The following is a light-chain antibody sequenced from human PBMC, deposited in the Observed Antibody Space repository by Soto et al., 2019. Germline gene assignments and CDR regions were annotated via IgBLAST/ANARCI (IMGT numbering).Light chain of an antibody. J-gene: IGKJ4*01. CDR1: QIVSSSY. CDR2: GAS. CDR3: QQDYNLPLT. V-gene: IGKV3D-7*01. Sequence: EIVMPQSPATLSLSPGERATLSCRASQIVSSSYLSWYQQKSGQAPRLLIYGASTRATGIPARFSGSGSGTDFTLTISSLQPEDFAVYYGQQDYNLPLTFGGGTKVEIK.